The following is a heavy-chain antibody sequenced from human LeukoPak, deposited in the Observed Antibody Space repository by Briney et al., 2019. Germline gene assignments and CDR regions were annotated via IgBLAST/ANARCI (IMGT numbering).Heavy chain of an antibody. CDR2: ISVYNGDT. J-gene: IGHJ5*02. Sequence: ASVKVSCKPTGYTFTTYGISWLRQAPGQGLEWMGWISVYNGDTKYAQKFQGRVTMTTDTSTSTAYMELRSLRSDDTAVYYCAGDSGAVRPGWFDPWGQGTLVTVSS. V-gene: IGHV1-18*01. D-gene: IGHD6-6*01. CDR3: AGDSGAVRPGWFDP. CDR1: GYTFTTYG.